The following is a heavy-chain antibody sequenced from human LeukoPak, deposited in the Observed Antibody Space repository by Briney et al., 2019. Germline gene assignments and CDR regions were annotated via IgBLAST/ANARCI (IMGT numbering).Heavy chain of an antibody. V-gene: IGHV4-34*09. CDR3: ARDDYGDYHADAFDI. CDR2: INHSGST. J-gene: IGHJ3*02. D-gene: IGHD4-17*01. CDR1: GGSFSGYY. Sequence: SETLSLTCAVYGGSFSGYYWSWIRQPPGKGLEWIGEINHSGSTNYNPSLKSRVTISVDTSKNHLSLKLSSVTAADTAVYYCARDDYGDYHADAFDIWGQGTMVTVSS.